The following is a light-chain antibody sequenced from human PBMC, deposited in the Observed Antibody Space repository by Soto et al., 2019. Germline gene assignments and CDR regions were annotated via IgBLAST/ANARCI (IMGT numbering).Light chain of an antibody. CDR2: VAS. J-gene: IGKJ4*01. CDR1: QSISYW. CDR3: QQSFSTPQT. V-gene: IGKV1-39*01. Sequence: DIQMTQSPSTLSASVGDRVTITCRASQSISYWLAWYHQKPGKAPKLLINVASTLQGGVPSRFSGSGSGTEFTLAISSLQPEDSATYYCQQSFSTPQTFGGGTRVEIK.